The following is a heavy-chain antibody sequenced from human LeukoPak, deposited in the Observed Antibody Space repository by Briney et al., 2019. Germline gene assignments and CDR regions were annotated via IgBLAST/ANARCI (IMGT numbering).Heavy chain of an antibody. CDR2: FDPEDGET. J-gene: IGHJ3*02. V-gene: IGHV1-24*01. Sequence: ASVKVSCKVSGYTLTELSMHWVRQAPGKGLEWMGGFDPEDGETIYAQKFQGRVTMTEDTPTDTAYMELSSLRSEDTAVYYCATEGYYDSSGYYSYAFDIWGQGTMVTVSS. CDR1: GYTLTELS. CDR3: ATEGYYDSSGYYSYAFDI. D-gene: IGHD3-22*01.